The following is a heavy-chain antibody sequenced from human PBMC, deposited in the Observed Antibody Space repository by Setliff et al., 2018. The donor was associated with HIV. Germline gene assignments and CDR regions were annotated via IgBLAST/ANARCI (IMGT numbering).Heavy chain of an antibody. Sequence: GGSLRLSCAASGFTFSSYTMNWVRQAPGKGLEWVSCISSSRNYRHYADSVKGRFTISRDNAKNSLYLEMNSLRAEDTAVYYCARDRHAAAGTGGFDFWGQGTLVTVSS. CDR3: ARDRHAAAGTGGFDF. CDR2: ISSSRNYR. V-gene: IGHV3-21*01. J-gene: IGHJ4*02. D-gene: IGHD6-13*01. CDR1: GFTFSSYT.